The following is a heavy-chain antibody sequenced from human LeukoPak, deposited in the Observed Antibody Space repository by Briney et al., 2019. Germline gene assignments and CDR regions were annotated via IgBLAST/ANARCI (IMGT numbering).Heavy chain of an antibody. Sequence: PSETLSLTCAVYGESFSDYYWSWIRQPPGKGLEWIGDINHSGSTNYNPSLKSRVTMSVDTSKKHFSLKLTSVTAADSAIYYCARRYPSVRGVNRRPQEVTKYYFDYWGQGNLVTVSS. CDR2: INHSGST. CDR1: GESFSDYY. D-gene: IGHD3-10*01. V-gene: IGHV4-34*01. CDR3: ARRYPSVRGVNRRPQEVTKYYFDY. J-gene: IGHJ4*02.